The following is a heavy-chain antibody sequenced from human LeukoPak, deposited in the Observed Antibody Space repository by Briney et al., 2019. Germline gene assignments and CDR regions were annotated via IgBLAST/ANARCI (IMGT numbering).Heavy chain of an antibody. V-gene: IGHV4-61*02. CDR3: SRGGVYYNFWSGYDY. CDR1: GGSISSGSYY. J-gene: IGHJ4*02. Sequence: TSETLSLTCTVSGGSISSGSYYWSWIRQPAGKGLEWIGRIFPGGRTDYSPSFESRVAMSVDTSNNQFSLRLSSVTAADTAVYYCSRGGVYYNFWSGYDYWGQGTLVTVSS. CDR2: IFPGGRT. D-gene: IGHD3-3*01.